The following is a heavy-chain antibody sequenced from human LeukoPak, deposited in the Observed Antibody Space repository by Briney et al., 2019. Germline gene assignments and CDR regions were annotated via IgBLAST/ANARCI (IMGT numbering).Heavy chain of an antibody. CDR2: IYPGDSDT. D-gene: IGHD3-3*01. Sequence: GESQKISCKGSGYTFKHHWIGWVRQMPGKGLEWMGLIYPGDSDTRYSPSFQGQVTISADKSISTAYLQWTSLKASDTAMYYCARLPSDFWSGYTQDYWGQGTLVTVSS. V-gene: IGHV5-51*01. CDR3: ARLPSDFWSGYTQDY. J-gene: IGHJ4*02. CDR1: GYTFKHHW.